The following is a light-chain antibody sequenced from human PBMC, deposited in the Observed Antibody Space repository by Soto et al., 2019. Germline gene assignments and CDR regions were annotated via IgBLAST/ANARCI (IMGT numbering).Light chain of an antibody. Sequence: QSALTQPASVSGSPGQSITISCTGTSSDVGGYNYVSWYQQHPGKAPKLMMYDVSNRPSGVSNRFSGSKSGNTASLTISGLQAEDEADYHCSSYTSSTTYVFGTGTKVTVL. J-gene: IGLJ1*01. CDR1: SSDVGGYNY. V-gene: IGLV2-14*01. CDR3: SSYTSSTTYV. CDR2: DVS.